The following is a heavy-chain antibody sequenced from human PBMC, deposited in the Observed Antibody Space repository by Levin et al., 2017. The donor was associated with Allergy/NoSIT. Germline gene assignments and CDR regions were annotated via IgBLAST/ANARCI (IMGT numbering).Heavy chain of an antibody. V-gene: IGHV4-4*02. CDR2: IYRSGDT. D-gene: IGHD3-9*01. Sequence: KASETLSLTCAVSGGSISTDNWWSWIRQPPGKGLEWLGEIYRSGDTNHNPSLRSRVTMSVDKSKNHFSLKLSSVTAADTAVYYCATVEGLFCSGVSCSYSFHYWGQGALVTVSS. CDR3: ATVEGLFCSGVSCSYSFHY. J-gene: IGHJ4*02. CDR1: GGSISTDNW.